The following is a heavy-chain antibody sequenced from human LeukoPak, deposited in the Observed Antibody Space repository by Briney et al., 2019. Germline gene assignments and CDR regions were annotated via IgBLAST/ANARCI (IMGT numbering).Heavy chain of an antibody. CDR3: ARDLATAPDAFDI. Sequence: ASVKVSCKASGYTFTGYYMHWVRQAPGQGLEWMGWINPNSGGTNYAQKFQGRVTMTRDTSISTAYMELSRLRSDDTAVYYCARDLATAPDAFDIWGQGTMVTVSS. CDR2: INPNSGGT. CDR1: GYTFTGYY. D-gene: IGHD5-12*01. J-gene: IGHJ3*02. V-gene: IGHV1-2*02.